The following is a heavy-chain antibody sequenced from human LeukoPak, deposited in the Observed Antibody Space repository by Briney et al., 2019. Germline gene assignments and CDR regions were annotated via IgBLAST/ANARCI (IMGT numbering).Heavy chain of an antibody. D-gene: IGHD2/OR15-2a*01. Sequence: SETLSLTCTVSGGSMSTYYWSWIRQAPGKGLEWIGNIYYSGSTTYNPSLKSRVTISVDTSKNQFSLKLTSVTAADTAVYYCARSPSWLTKLSGWFDPWGQGTLVTVSS. CDR3: ARSPSWLTKLSGWFDP. CDR1: GGSMSTYY. V-gene: IGHV4-59*01. CDR2: IYYSGST. J-gene: IGHJ5*02.